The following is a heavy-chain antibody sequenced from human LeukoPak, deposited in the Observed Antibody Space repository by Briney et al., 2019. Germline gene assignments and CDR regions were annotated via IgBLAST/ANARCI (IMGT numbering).Heavy chain of an antibody. CDR3: ARNRAAAGDWLDP. V-gene: IGHV3-30*02. D-gene: IGHD6-13*01. CDR1: GFTFSAYG. CDR2: IRYDGKIK. Sequence: GGSLTLSCAASGFTFSAYGVHWVRQAPGKGPEWVAFIRYDGKIKKYADSVKGRFTISRDNSKNTLYLQMNSLTSEDTSLYYCARNRAAAGDWLDPWGQGTLVIVSS. J-gene: IGHJ5*02.